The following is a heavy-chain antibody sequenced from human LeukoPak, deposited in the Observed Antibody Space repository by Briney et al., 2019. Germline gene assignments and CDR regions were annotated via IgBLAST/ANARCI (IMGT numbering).Heavy chain of an antibody. V-gene: IGHV1-24*01. D-gene: IGHD5-18*01. CDR2: FDPEDGET. J-gene: IGHJ1*01. CDR1: GYTLTELS. CDR3: ATPIGAMVMGEYFQH. Sequence: SVKVSCKVSGYTLTELSMHWVRQAPGKGLEWMGGFDPEDGETIYAQKFQGRVTMTEDTSTDTAYMELSSLRSEDTAVYYCATPIGAMVMGEYFQHWGQGTLVTVSS.